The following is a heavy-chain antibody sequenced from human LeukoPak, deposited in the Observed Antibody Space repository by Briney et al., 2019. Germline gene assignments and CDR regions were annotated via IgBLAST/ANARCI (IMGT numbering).Heavy chain of an antibody. V-gene: IGHV4-31*03. CDR3: ARHRQAYFDY. CDR2: IYYSGSA. J-gene: IGHJ4*02. CDR1: GGSISSGGYY. Sequence: PSQTLSLTCTVSGGSISSGGYYWSWIRQHPGKGLEWIGYIYYSGSAFYNPSLKSRLTISVDTSKNQFSLKLSSVTAADTAVYYCARHRQAYFDYWGLGTLVTVSS.